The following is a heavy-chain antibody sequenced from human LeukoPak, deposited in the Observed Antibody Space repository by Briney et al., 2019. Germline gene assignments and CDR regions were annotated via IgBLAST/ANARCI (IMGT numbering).Heavy chain of an antibody. Sequence: PGGSLRLSCAASGFIFSSYSMNWVRQAPGKGLEWVSYISSSSSTIYYADSVKGRFTIFRDSAKNSVYLLKLSLRDEETAVYYCSRRAVAGFNDFDYWGQGSLVTVSS. CDR3: SRRAVAGFNDFDY. D-gene: IGHD6-19*01. CDR2: ISSSSSTI. V-gene: IGHV3-48*02. CDR1: GFIFSSYS. J-gene: IGHJ4*02.